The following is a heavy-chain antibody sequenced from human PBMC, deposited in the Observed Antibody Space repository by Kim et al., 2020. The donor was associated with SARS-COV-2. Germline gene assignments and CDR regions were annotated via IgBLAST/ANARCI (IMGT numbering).Heavy chain of an antibody. CDR2: IIPIFGTA. CDR3: ASYDSSGYYLGNAFDI. D-gene: IGHD3-22*01. Sequence: SVKVSCKASGGTFSSYAISWVRQAPGQGLERMGGIIPIFGTANYAQKFQGRVTITADESTSTAYMELSSLRSEDTAVYYCASYDSSGYYLGNAFDIWGQGTMVTVSS. V-gene: IGHV1-69*13. J-gene: IGHJ3*02. CDR1: GGTFSSYA.